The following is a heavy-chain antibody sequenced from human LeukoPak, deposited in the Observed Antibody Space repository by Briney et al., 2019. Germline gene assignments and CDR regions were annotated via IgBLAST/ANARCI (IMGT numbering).Heavy chain of an antibody. CDR1: GFTFSTYA. V-gene: IGHV3-23*01. CDR2: ISGSGDNT. Sequence: GGSLRLSCAASGFTFSTYAMTWVRQAPGKGLEWVSTISGSGDNTYYADSVKGRFTISRDNSKNTLYLQMNSLRAEDTAVYYCARSGIKMVRGVIIKSPYHMDVWGKGTTVTVSS. CDR3: ARSGIKMVRGVIIKSPYHMDV. D-gene: IGHD3-10*01. J-gene: IGHJ6*03.